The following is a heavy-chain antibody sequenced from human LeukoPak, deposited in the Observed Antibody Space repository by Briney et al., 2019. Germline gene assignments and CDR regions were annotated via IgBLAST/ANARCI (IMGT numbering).Heavy chain of an antibody. CDR3: ARPIFGVVNPPDY. D-gene: IGHD3-3*01. CDR2: IYPGDSDT. J-gene: IGHJ4*02. CDR1: GYSFTSYW. V-gene: IGHV5-51*01. Sequence: GESLKISCKGSGYSFTSYWMGGVRQMPGKGLEWMGIIYPGDSDTRYSPSFQGQVTISADKSISTAYLQWSSLKASDTAMYYCARPIFGVVNPPDYWGQGTLVTVSS.